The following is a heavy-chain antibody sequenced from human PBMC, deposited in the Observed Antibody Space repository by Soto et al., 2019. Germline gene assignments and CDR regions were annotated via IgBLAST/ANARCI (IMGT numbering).Heavy chain of an antibody. CDR3: AREPATAKPEGVDF. V-gene: IGHV1-2*02. Sequence: ASVKVSCKASGYTFSDYYIHWVRQAPGQGLEWMGWINPNSGGTKYAPKFQGGVTMTRDTSITTAYMELSRLRSGDTAVYYCAREPATAKPEGVDFWGQGTQVTVSS. CDR1: GYTFSDYY. CDR2: INPNSGGT. D-gene: IGHD1-1*01. J-gene: IGHJ4*02.